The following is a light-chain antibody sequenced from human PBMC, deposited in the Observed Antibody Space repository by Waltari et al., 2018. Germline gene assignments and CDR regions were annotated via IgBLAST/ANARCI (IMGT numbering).Light chain of an antibody. CDR3: LQHSDWPLT. J-gene: IGKJ4*01. CDR1: QNVGNR. Sequence: MTQSPVPLSLSPGERATLTCRASQNVGNRLAWYRQKPGQSPKLLIYGASTRASGIPDRFSGSGTGTDFTLTISSLEPEDFGIDYCLQHSDWPLTFGGGTKVEIK. CDR2: GAS. V-gene: IGKV3D-15*01.